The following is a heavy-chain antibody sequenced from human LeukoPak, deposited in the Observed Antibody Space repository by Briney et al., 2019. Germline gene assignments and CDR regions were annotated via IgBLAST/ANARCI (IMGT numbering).Heavy chain of an antibody. CDR1: GGSFSGYY. CDR2: INHSGST. CDR3: ARGGGRKYSSSWYYFDY. Sequence: SETLSLTCAVYGGSFSGYYWSWIRQPPGKGLEWIGEINHSGSTNYNPSLKSRVTISVDTSKNQFSLKLSSVTAADTAVYYCARGGGRKYSSSWYYFDYWGQGTLVTVSS. V-gene: IGHV4-34*01. J-gene: IGHJ4*02. D-gene: IGHD6-13*01.